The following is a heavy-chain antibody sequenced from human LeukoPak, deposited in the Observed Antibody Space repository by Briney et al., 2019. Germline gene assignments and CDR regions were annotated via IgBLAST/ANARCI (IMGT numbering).Heavy chain of an antibody. Sequence: GGSLRLSCAASGFTFSSYGMHWVRQAPGKGQEWVAVIWYDGSNKYYADSVKGRFTISRDNSKNTLYLQMNSLRAEDTAVYYCAKDSSTFPLVATKLDYWGQGTLVTVSS. V-gene: IGHV3-33*06. CDR2: IWYDGSNK. CDR3: AKDSSTFPLVATKLDY. D-gene: IGHD5-12*01. J-gene: IGHJ4*02. CDR1: GFTFSSYG.